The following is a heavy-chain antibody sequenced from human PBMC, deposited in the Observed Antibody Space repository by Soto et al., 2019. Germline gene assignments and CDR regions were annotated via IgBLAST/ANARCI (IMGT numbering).Heavy chain of an antibody. CDR3: ARVSSPWSAEGFYGPLYFDY. CDR1: GYTFTSYA. Sequence: GASVKVSCKASGYTFTSYAMHWVRQAPGQRLEWMGWINAGNGNTKYSQKFQGRVTITRDTSASTAYMELSSLRSEDTAVYYCARVSSPWSAEGFYGPLYFDYWGQGTLVTVSS. CDR2: INAGNGNT. V-gene: IGHV1-3*01. J-gene: IGHJ4*02. D-gene: IGHD6-6*01.